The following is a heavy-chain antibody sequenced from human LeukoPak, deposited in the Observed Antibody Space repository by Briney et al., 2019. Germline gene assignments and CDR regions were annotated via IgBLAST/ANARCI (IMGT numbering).Heavy chain of an antibody. CDR2: IRYDGSNK. CDR3: AKGWSSSSGHLDY. Sequence: PGGSLRLSCAASGFTFSSYGMHWVRQAPGKGLEWVAFIRYDGSNKYYADSVKGRFTISRDNSKNTLYLQMNSLRAEDTAVYYCAKGWSSSSGHLDYWGQGTLVTVSS. CDR1: GFTFSSYG. D-gene: IGHD3-22*01. V-gene: IGHV3-30*02. J-gene: IGHJ4*02.